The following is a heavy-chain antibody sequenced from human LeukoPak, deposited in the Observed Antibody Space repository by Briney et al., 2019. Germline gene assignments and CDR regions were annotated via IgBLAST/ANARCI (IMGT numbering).Heavy chain of an antibody. CDR2: INPNSGGT. J-gene: IGHJ4*02. CDR1: GYTFTDYY. Sequence: ASVKVSCKTSGYTFTDYYMHWMRQAPEQGLEWMGWINPNSGGTNYAQRFQGRVTMTRGTSINTAYMELTRLRSGDTAVYYCARVRYSDSSVLTRKRSYYFDYWGQGTLVTVSS. D-gene: IGHD3-22*01. V-gene: IGHV1-2*02. CDR3: ARVRYSDSSVLTRKRSYYFDY.